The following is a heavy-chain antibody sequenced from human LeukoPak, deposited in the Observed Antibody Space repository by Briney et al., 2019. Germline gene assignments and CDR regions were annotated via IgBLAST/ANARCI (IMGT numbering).Heavy chain of an antibody. CDR3: ARLDYSNYDY. Sequence: PGGSLRLSCAASGFTFSSYSMNWVRQAPGKGLEWVSYISSSSTIYYADSVKGRFTISRDNAKNSLYLQMNSLRAEDTAVYYCARLDYSNYDYWGQGTLVTVSS. D-gene: IGHD4-11*01. CDR2: ISSSSTI. CDR1: GFTFSSYS. J-gene: IGHJ4*02. V-gene: IGHV3-48*04.